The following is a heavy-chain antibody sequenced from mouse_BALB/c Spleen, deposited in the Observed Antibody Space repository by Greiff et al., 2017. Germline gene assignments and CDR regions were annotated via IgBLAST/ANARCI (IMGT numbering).Heavy chain of an antibody. V-gene: IGHV1-69*02. CDR1: GYTFTSYW. J-gene: IGHJ4*01. CDR2: IYPSDSYT. Sequence: VKLQQPGAELVRPGASVKLSCKASGYTFTSYWINWVKQRPGQGLEWIGNIYPSDSYTNYNQKFKDKATLTVDKSSSTAYMQLSSPTSEDSAVYYCTRRGGNYGYAMDYWGQGTSVTVSS. CDR3: TRRGGNYGYAMDY. D-gene: IGHD1-1*01.